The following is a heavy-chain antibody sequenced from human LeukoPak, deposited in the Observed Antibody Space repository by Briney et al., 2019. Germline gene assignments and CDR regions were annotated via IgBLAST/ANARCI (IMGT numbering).Heavy chain of an antibody. Sequence: ASVKVSCKASGYTLTSYDINWVRQATGQGLEWMGWMNPNSGNTGYAQKFQGRVTITRNTSISTAYMELSSLRSEDTAVYYCARGLWYSSSWYWFDPWGQGTLVTVSS. J-gene: IGHJ5*02. D-gene: IGHD6-13*01. CDR1: GYTLTSYD. V-gene: IGHV1-8*03. CDR2: MNPNSGNT. CDR3: ARGLWYSSSWYWFDP.